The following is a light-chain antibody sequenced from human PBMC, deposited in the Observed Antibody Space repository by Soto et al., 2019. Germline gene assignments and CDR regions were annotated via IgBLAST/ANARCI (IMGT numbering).Light chain of an antibody. V-gene: IGKV3-15*01. CDR2: GPS. CDR1: QTVSSN. J-gene: IGKJ1*01. Sequence: EIVMTQSPATLSVSPGERATLSCRASQTVSSNLAWYQQRPGQAPRLLIYGPSTKATDIPARFSGSGSETEFTLTISSLQSEDFAVYYCQHYSNWQTWTFGQGTRV. CDR3: QHYSNWQTWT.